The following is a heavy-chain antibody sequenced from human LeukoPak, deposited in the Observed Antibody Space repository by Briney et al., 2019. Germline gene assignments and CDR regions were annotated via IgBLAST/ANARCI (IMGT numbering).Heavy chain of an antibody. D-gene: IGHD5-18*01. CDR1: GFTFSSYS. V-gene: IGHV3-30*03. J-gene: IGHJ4*02. CDR2: ISYDGSNK. CDR3: ARGQRRHTDMAPSFDY. Sequence: GGSLRLSCAASGFTFSSYSMNWVRQAPGKGLEWVAVISYDGSNKYYADSMKGRFTISRDNSKNTLYLQMNSLRAEDTAVYYCARGQRRHTDMAPSFDYWGQGTLVTVSS.